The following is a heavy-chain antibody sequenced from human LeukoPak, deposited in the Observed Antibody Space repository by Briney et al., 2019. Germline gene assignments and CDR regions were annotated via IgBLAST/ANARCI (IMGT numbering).Heavy chain of an antibody. CDR2: IYYSGST. CDR3: AREGRITMVRGVGTFDI. V-gene: IGHV4-39*01. CDR1: GGSISSSSYY. Sequence: SETLSLTCTVSGGSISSSSYYWGWIRQPPGKGLEWIGSIYYSGSTYYNPSLKSRVTISVDTSKNRFSLKLSSVTAADTAVYYCAREGRITMVRGVGTFDIWGQGTMVTVSS. D-gene: IGHD3-10*01. J-gene: IGHJ3*02.